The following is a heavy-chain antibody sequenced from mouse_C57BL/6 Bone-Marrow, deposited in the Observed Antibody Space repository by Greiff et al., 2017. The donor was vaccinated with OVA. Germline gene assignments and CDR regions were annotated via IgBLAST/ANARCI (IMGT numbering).Heavy chain of an antibody. V-gene: IGHV5-6*01. Sequence: EVKLMESGGDLVKPGGSLKLSCAASGFTFSSYGMSWVRQTPDKRLEWVATISSGGSYTYYPDSVKGRFTISRDNAKNTLYLQMSSLKSEDTAMYYCARIYYGNPAYWGQGTLVTVSA. J-gene: IGHJ3*01. CDR2: ISSGGSYT. CDR1: GFTFSSYG. D-gene: IGHD2-1*01. CDR3: ARIYYGNPAY.